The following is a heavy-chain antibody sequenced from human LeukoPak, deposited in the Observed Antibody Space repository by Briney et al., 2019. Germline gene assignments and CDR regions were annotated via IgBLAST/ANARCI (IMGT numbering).Heavy chain of an antibody. Sequence: GASVKVSCKASGCTFTGYYMHWVRQAPGQGLEWMGWINPNSGGTNYAQKFQGRVTMTRDTSISTAYMELSRLRSDDTAVYYCARLNSMITFGGVIVSKNYFDYWGQGTLVTVSS. CDR2: INPNSGGT. CDR3: ARLNSMITFGGVIVSKNYFDY. J-gene: IGHJ4*02. V-gene: IGHV1-2*02. D-gene: IGHD3-16*02. CDR1: GCTFTGYY.